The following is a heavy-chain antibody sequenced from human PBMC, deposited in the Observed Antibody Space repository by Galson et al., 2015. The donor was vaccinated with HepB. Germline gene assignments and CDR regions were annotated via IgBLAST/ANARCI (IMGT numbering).Heavy chain of an antibody. CDR3: AGDIVVLNYYYYGMDV. D-gene: IGHD2-15*01. Sequence: SVKVSCKASGYTFTSYYMHWVRQAPGQGLEWMGIINPSGGSTSYAQKFQGSVTMTRDTSTSTVYMELSSLRSEDTAVYYCAGDIVVLNYYYYGMDVWCQGTTFTVSS. CDR2: INPSGGST. CDR1: GYTFTSYY. J-gene: IGHJ6*02. V-gene: IGHV1-46*03.